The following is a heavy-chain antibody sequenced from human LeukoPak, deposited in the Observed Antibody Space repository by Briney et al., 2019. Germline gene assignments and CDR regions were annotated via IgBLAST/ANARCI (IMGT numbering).Heavy chain of an antibody. CDR3: ARGGDYFDY. D-gene: IGHD3-16*01. V-gene: IGHV4-59*08. CDR2: IYYSGST. J-gene: IGHJ4*02. Sequence: SETLSLTCTVSGGSISSYYWSWIRQPPGKGLEWIGYIYYSGSTNYNPSLKSRVTISVDTSKNQFSLKLSSVTAADTAVYYCARGGDYFDYWGQGTLVTVSS. CDR1: GGSISSYY.